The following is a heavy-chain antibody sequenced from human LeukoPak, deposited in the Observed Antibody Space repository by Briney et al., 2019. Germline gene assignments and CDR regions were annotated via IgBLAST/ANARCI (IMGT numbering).Heavy chain of an antibody. D-gene: IGHD2-15*01. CDR2: ILYSGDI. V-gene: IGHV4-59*01. CDR1: GASISTSY. CDR3: ARVGCSGGSCYPDY. Sequence: SETLSLTCTVSGASISTSYWYWIRQPPGKGREWIGYILYSGDINYNPSLKSRVTISAYTSKNQLSLKLSSDTAADTAVYYCARVGCSGGSCYPDYWGQRTLVSAS. J-gene: IGHJ4*02.